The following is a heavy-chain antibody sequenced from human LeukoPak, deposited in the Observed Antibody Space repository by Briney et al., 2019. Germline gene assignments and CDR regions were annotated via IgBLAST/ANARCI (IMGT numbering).Heavy chain of an antibody. V-gene: IGHV1-18*01. CDR3: ARDLWSSGWYTLGNY. CDR1: GYTFTSYG. Sequence: ASVKVSCKASGYTFTSYGISWVRQAPGQGLEWMGWISAYNGNTNYAQKLQGRVTMTTDTSTSTAYMELRGLRSDDTAVYYCARDLWSSGWYTLGNYWGQGTLVTVSS. D-gene: IGHD6-19*01. CDR2: ISAYNGNT. J-gene: IGHJ4*02.